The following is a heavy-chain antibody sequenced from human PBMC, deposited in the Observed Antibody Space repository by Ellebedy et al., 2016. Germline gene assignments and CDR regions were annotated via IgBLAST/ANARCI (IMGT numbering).Heavy chain of an antibody. D-gene: IGHD1-26*01. Sequence: GESLKISXAASGFTFSDYYMSWIRQAPGKGLEWVSYISSSSSYTNYADSVKGRFTISRDNAKNSLYLQMNSLRAEDTAVYYCARDTIVGATAPIDYWGQGTLVTVSS. CDR1: GFTFSDYY. V-gene: IGHV3-11*05. CDR3: ARDTIVGATAPIDY. J-gene: IGHJ4*02. CDR2: ISSSSSYT.